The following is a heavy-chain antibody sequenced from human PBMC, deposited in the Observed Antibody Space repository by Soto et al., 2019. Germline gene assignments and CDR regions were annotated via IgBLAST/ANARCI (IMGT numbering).Heavy chain of an antibody. CDR3: ARHDYYYDSSGYFDWFDP. V-gene: IGHV5-10-1*01. CDR1: GYGFTSYW. CDR2: IDPSDSYT. D-gene: IGHD3-22*01. Sequence: PGESLKLSCKGSGYGFTSYWISWVRQMPGKGLEWMGRIDPSDSYTNYSPSFQGHVTISADKSISTAYLQWSSLKASDTAMYYCARHDYYYDSSGYFDWFDPWGQGTLVTVSS. J-gene: IGHJ5*02.